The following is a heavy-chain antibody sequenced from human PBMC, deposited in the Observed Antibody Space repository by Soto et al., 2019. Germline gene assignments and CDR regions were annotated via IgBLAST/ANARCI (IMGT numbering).Heavy chain of an antibody. J-gene: IGHJ5*02. V-gene: IGHV1-3*01. CDR1: GYTFTSYA. CDR3: ARDRTTGNWFDP. D-gene: IGHD1-7*01. Sequence: QVQLVQSGAEVKKPGASVKVSCKASGYTFTSYAMHWVRQAPGQRLEWMGWINAGNGNTKYSQKFQGRVTITRDTSASTAYMELSSLRSEDTAVYYCARDRTTGNWFDPWGQGTLVTVSS. CDR2: INAGNGNT.